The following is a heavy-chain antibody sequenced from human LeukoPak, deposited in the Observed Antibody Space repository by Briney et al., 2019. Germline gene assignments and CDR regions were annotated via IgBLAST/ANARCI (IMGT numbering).Heavy chain of an antibody. J-gene: IGHJ4*02. CDR1: GMTFDRHG. Sequence: PGGSLRLSCVVSGMTFDRHGMHWVRQPPGKGLEWVAFIWYDGSNEYYVDSVKGRFTISRDNSKNTLYLLMNSPRVEDTATYYCTRSKAASAGSSDYWGQGTLVTVSS. V-gene: IGHV3-30*02. D-gene: IGHD6-13*01. CDR2: IWYDGSNE. CDR3: TRSKAASAGSSDY.